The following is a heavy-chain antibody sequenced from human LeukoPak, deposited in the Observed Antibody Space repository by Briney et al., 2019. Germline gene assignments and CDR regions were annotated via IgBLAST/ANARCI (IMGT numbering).Heavy chain of an antibody. CDR1: GYTFTGYY. CDR2: INPNSGGT. Sequence: ASVKVSCKASGYTFTGYYMHWVRQAPGQGLEWMGWINPNSGGTNYAQKLQGRVTMTRDTSISTAYMELSRLRSDDTAVYYCAREGGSTTVTTFDYGGQGTLVTVSS. CDR3: AREGGSTTVTTFDY. V-gene: IGHV1-2*02. D-gene: IGHD4-17*01. J-gene: IGHJ4*02.